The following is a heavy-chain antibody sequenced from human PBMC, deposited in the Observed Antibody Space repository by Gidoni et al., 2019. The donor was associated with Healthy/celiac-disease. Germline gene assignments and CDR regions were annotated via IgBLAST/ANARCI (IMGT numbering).Heavy chain of an antibody. CDR3: ARGGRRDIVVVPAAREYFQH. Sequence: QVQLQQWGAGLLKPSETLSLTCAVYGGSFSGYYWSWIRQPPGKGLEWIGEINHSGSTNYNPSLKRRVTISVDTSKNQFSLKLSSVTAADTAVYYCARGGRRDIVVVPAAREYFQHWGQGTLVTVSS. CDR2: INHSGST. J-gene: IGHJ1*01. CDR1: GGSFSGYY. V-gene: IGHV4-34*01. D-gene: IGHD2-2*01.